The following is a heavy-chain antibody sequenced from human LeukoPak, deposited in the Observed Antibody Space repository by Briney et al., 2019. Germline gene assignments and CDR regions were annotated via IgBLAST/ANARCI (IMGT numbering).Heavy chain of an antibody. CDR3: AAGEWEQVLDY. J-gene: IGHJ4*02. D-gene: IGHD1/OR15-1a*01. Sequence: ASVKVSCKVSGHTLTELSLHWVRQAPGKGLEWMGGFDPGDGKIIYAQKFQGRVTMTEDTSTETAYMEFNSLRSEDTAVYYCAAGEWEQVLDYWGQGNLVTVSS. V-gene: IGHV1-24*01. CDR2: FDPGDGKI. CDR1: GHTLTELS.